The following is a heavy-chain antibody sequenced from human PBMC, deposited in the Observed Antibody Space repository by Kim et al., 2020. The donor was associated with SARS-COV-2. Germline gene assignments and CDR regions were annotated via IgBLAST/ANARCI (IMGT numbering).Heavy chain of an antibody. V-gene: IGHV3-23*01. D-gene: IGHD1-26*01. CDR2: IIGSGGST. CDR1: GFTFSSYA. J-gene: IGHJ3*02. Sequence: GGSLRLSCAASGFTFSSYAMSWVRQAPGKGLEWVSSIIGSGGSTYYADSVKGRFTISRDNSKNTLYLQMNSLRAEDTAVYYCAEDGVGSYAHDAFDIWGQGTMVTVSS. CDR3: AEDGVGSYAHDAFDI.